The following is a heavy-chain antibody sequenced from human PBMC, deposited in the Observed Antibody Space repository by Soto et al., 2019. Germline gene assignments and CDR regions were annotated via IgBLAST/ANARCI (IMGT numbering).Heavy chain of an antibody. V-gene: IGHV3-74*01. CDR1: GFTFSNYW. J-gene: IGHJ4*02. CDR3: ATSKGGVSNGRTTY. D-gene: IGHD1-26*01. Sequence: EVQLVESGGALVQPGGSLRLYCAASGFTFSNYWMHWVRQAPGKGLVWISRMNSDGSNTVYADAVKGRFTISRDNAKNTLYLQINSLRVEDTAVYYCATSKGGVSNGRTTYWGQGTLVTVSS. CDR2: MNSDGSNT.